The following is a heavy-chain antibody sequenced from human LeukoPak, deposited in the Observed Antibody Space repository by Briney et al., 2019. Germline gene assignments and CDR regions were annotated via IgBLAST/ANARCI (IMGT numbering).Heavy chain of an antibody. J-gene: IGHJ4*02. Sequence: GRSLRLSCAASGFTFDDYAMHWVRQAPGKGLEWVSGISWNSGSIGYADPVKGRFTISRDNAMNSLYLQMNSLRAEDMALYYCAKGYQLLSTPTFDYWGQGTLVTVSS. CDR1: GFTFDDYA. D-gene: IGHD2-2*01. CDR3: AKGYQLLSTPTFDY. V-gene: IGHV3-9*03. CDR2: ISWNSGSI.